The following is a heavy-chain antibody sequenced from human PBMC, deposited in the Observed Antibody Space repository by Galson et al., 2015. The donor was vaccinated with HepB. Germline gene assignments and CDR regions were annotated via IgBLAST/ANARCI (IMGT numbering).Heavy chain of an antibody. Sequence: SVKVSCKASGGTFNSYAISWVRQAPGQGLEWMGGIIPILGIANYAQKFQGRVTITADKSTSTAYMELSSLRSDDTAVYYCARGGVGATLDYWGQGTLVTVSS. CDR3: ARGGVGATLDY. CDR2: IIPILGIA. V-gene: IGHV1-69*10. CDR1: GGTFNSYA. J-gene: IGHJ4*02. D-gene: IGHD1-26*01.